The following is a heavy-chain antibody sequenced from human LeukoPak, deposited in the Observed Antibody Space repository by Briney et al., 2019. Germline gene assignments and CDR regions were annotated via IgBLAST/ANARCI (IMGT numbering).Heavy chain of an antibody. D-gene: IGHD1-1*01. CDR1: GGSFSGYY. V-gene: IGHV4-34*01. CDR2: IDHSGST. CDR3: ARDRYNWNDTGNYYMDV. J-gene: IGHJ6*03. Sequence: SETLSLTCAVYGGSFSGYYWNWIRQPPGKGLEWIGEIDHSGSTNYNPSLKSRVTISVDTSKNQFSLKLSSVTAADTAVYYCARDRYNWNDTGNYYMDVWGKGTTVTVSS.